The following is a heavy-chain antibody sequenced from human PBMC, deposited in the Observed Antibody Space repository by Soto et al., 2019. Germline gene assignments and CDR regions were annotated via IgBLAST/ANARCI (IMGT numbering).Heavy chain of an antibody. CDR2: IKPDESEK. J-gene: IGHJ5*02. V-gene: IGHV3-7*01. CDR1: GFTFSDSW. D-gene: IGHD4-4*01. Sequence: EVQLVESGGGLVQTGGSLRLSCTASGFTFSDSWMTWVRQAPGKGLEWVARIKPDESEKKYADSVKGRFSISRDNAKNSMYLQMDSLRGEDTAVYYCVRGGSNYASWGQGILVTVSS. CDR3: VRGGSNYAS.